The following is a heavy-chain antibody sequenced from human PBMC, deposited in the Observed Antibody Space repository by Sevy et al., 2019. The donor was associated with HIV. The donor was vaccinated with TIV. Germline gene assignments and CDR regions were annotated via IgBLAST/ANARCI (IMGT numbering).Heavy chain of an antibody. Sequence: GGSLRLSCAASGFTFSSYSMNWVRQAPGKGLEWVSSISTSSNYIYYADSVKGRFTISRDNAKNSLYLQMNSLRAEDTAVYYCASSGSGYYPPHYMDVWGKGTTVTVSS. CDR2: ISTSSNYI. J-gene: IGHJ6*03. V-gene: IGHV3-21*01. CDR3: ASSGSGYYPPHYMDV. D-gene: IGHD3-10*01. CDR1: GFTFSSYS.